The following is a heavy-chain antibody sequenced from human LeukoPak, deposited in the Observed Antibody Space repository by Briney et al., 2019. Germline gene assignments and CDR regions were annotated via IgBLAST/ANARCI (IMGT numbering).Heavy chain of an antibody. CDR3: ARQYGVTDY. D-gene: IGHD4-17*01. CDR2: IRYDGSNK. CDR1: GFTFSSYG. J-gene: IGHJ4*02. V-gene: IGHV3-30*02. Sequence: GGSLRPSCAASGFTFSSYGMHWVRQAPGKGLEWVAFIRYDGSNKYYAGSVKGRFTISRDNSKNTLYLQMNSLRAEDTAVYYCARQYGVTDYWGQGTLVTVSS.